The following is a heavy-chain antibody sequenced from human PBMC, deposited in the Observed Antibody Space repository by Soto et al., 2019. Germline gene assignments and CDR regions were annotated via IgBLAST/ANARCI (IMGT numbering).Heavy chain of an antibody. CDR2: ISYDGSNK. CDR3: ARDGGLYCSGGSCYPRGSFDI. Sequence: LRLSCAASGFTFSSYAMHWVRQAPGKGLEWVAVISYDGSNKYYADSVKGRFTISRDNSKNTLYLQMNSLRAEDTAVYYCARDGGLYCSGGSCYPRGSFDIWGQGTMVTVSS. CDR1: GFTFSSYA. J-gene: IGHJ3*02. V-gene: IGHV3-30-3*01. D-gene: IGHD2-15*01.